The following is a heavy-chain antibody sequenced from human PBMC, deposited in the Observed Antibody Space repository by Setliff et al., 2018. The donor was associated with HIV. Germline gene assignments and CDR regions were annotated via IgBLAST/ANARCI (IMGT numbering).Heavy chain of an antibody. Sequence: PSETLSLTCSVFGGSISSRSYYWGWIRQSPGQGLEWIGNILSGGNTYYNPSLESRVSMSVDTSKNQFSLNLTSVTAADTAVYYCARSKTFYDFWGGYYTHGAFKIWGLGTMVTVS. D-gene: IGHD3-3*01. V-gene: IGHV4-39*01. CDR1: GGSISSRSYY. CDR2: ILSGGNT. CDR3: ARSKTFYDFWGGYYTHGAFKI. J-gene: IGHJ3*02.